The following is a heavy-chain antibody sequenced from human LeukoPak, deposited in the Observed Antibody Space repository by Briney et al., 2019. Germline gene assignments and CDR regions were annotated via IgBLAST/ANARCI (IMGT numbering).Heavy chain of an antibody. CDR2: IYYSGST. V-gene: IGHV4-59*01. CDR3: ARTRGAYYFDF. CDR1: GGSISNYY. D-gene: IGHD3-16*01. J-gene: IGHJ4*02. Sequence: PSETLSLTCTVSGGSISNYYWSWIRQPPGKGLEWIGYIYYSGSTNYNPSLKSRVTISVVTSNNQFSLKLSSVTAADAAVYYCARTRGAYYFDFWGQGTLVTVS.